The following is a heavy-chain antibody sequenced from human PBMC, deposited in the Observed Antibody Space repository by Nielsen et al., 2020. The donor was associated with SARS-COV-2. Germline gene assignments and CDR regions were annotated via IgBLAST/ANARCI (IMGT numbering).Heavy chain of an antibody. D-gene: IGHD6-13*01. CDR1: GFTFRSSA. Sequence: GGSLRLSCAASGFTFRSSAMAWVRQTPGKGLEWVALIYTGLAETHYADSVEGRFTISRDNAKNSLYLQMNSLRAEDTALYYCAKDKGAGSFDYWGQGTLVTVSS. CDR2: IYTGLAET. CDR3: AKDKGAGSFDY. J-gene: IGHJ4*02. V-gene: IGHV3-23*03.